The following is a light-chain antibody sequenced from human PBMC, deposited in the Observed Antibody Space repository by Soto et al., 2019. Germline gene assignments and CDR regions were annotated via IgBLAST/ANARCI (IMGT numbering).Light chain of an antibody. CDR3: QQLRMYPST. Sequence: IQLTQSPSSLSASVGDRVTITCRASQDIAIYLAWYQQKPGEAPKLLIYAASTLYGGVPSRFSGSRSGTDFALTITSLQAEDFATYYCQQLRMYPSTFGGGTKVDI. CDR1: QDIAIY. CDR2: AAS. V-gene: IGKV1-9*01. J-gene: IGKJ4*01.